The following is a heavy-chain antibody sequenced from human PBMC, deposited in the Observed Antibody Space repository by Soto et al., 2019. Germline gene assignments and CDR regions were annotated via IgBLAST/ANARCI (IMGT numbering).Heavy chain of an antibody. CDR3: ARDLVIRGSRYYYGMDV. J-gene: IGHJ6*02. V-gene: IGHV4-34*01. D-gene: IGHD3-9*01. CDR2: INHSGST. CDR1: GGSFSGYY. Sequence: SETLSLTCAVYGGSFSGYYWSWIRQPPGKGLEWIGEINHSGSTNYNPSLKSRVTISVDTSKNQFSLKLSSVTAADTAVYYCARDLVIRGSRYYYGMDVWGQGTTVTV.